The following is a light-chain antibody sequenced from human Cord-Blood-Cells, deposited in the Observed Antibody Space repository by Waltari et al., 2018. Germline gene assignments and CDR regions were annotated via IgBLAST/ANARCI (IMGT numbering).Light chain of an antibody. CDR3: QQSYSTPPYT. CDR2: AAS. V-gene: IGKV1-39*01. J-gene: IGKJ2*01. Sequence: DIQMTQSPSSLSASVGDRVTITCLASQSISSYLNWYQQKPGKAPKLLIYAASSLQSWVPSRFSGSGSGTDFTLTISSLYPEDFATYYCQQSYSTPPYTFGQGTKLEIK. CDR1: QSISSY.